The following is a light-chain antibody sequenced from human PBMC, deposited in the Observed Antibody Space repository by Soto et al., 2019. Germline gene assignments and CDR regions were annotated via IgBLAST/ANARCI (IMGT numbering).Light chain of an antibody. CDR1: QRVSSN. CDR2: SAS. CDR3: QQYSNWPPIN. J-gene: IGKJ5*01. Sequence: EIVMTQSPATLSVSPGERATLYCRASQRVSSNFAWYQQKPGQAPRLLIYSASTRATGIQASFSGSGSGKEFTLTISSLQSEDFAVYYCQQYSNWPPINFGQGTRLEIK. V-gene: IGKV3-15*01.